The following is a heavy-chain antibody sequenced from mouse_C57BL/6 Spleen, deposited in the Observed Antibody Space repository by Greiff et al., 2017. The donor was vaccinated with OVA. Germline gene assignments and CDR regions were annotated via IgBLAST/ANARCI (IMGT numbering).Heavy chain of an antibody. CDR2: IDPENGDT. D-gene: IGHD2-4*01. CDR3: TTGDYDVAY. CDR1: GFNIKDDY. Sequence: EVKLVESGAELVRPGASVKLSCTASGFNIKDDYMHWVKQRPEQGLEWIGWIDPENGDTEYASKFQGKATITADTSSNTAYLQLSSLTSEDTAVYYCTTGDYDVAYWGQGTLVTVSA. J-gene: IGHJ3*01. V-gene: IGHV14-4*01.